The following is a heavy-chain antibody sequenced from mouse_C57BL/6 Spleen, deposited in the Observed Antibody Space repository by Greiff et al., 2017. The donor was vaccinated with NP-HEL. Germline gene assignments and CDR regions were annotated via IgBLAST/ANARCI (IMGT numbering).Heavy chain of an antibody. Sequence: VKLQESGAELAKPGASVKLSCKASGYTFTSYWMHWVKQRPGQGLEWIGYINPSSGYTKYNQKFKDKATLTADTSSSTSYMQMSSLTYEDSAVYYCAEGDYYGSEDAMDYWGQGTSVTVSS. CDR2: INPSSGYT. D-gene: IGHD1-1*01. J-gene: IGHJ4*01. V-gene: IGHV1-7*01. CDR3: AEGDYYGSEDAMDY. CDR1: GYTFTSYW.